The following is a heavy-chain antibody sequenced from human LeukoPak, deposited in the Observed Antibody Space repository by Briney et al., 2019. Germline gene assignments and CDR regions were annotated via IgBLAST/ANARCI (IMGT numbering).Heavy chain of an antibody. D-gene: IGHD5-24*01. Sequence: ASVKVSCKASGYTFTSYYMHWVRQAPGQGLEWMGIINPSGGSTSYAQKFQGRVTMTRDTSTSTVYMELSSLRSEDTAVYYCARDREMATILDYWGQGTLVTISS. CDR1: GYTFTSYY. CDR3: ARDREMATILDY. V-gene: IGHV1-46*01. CDR2: INPSGGST. J-gene: IGHJ4*02.